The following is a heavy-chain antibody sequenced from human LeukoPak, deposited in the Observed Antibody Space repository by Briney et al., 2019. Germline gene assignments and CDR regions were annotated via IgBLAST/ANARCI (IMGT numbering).Heavy chain of an antibody. D-gene: IGHD3-10*01. Sequence: ASVKVSCKASGYTFTSYGISWVRQAPGQGLEWMGWISAYNGNTNYAQKLQSRVTMTTDTSTSTAYMELRSLRSDDTAVYYCARDMSSITMVRGVIMGAIDYWGQGTLVTVSS. V-gene: IGHV1-18*01. CDR1: GYTFTSYG. J-gene: IGHJ4*02. CDR3: ARDMSSITMVRGVIMGAIDY. CDR2: ISAYNGNT.